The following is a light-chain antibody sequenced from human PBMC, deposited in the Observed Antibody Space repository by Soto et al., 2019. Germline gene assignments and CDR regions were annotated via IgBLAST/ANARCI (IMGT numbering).Light chain of an antibody. Sequence: DIQMTQSPSSLSASVGDRVTITCRASQSISSYLNWYQQKPGKAPKLLIYAASSLQSGVPSRFSGSGSGTDFTRTIISLQPEDFATYYCQQSYSTPQNTFGQGTKLEIK. CDR2: AAS. CDR3: QQSYSTPQNT. V-gene: IGKV1-39*01. J-gene: IGKJ2*01. CDR1: QSISSY.